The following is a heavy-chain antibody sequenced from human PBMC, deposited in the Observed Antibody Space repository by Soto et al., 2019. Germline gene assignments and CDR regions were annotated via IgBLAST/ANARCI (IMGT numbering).Heavy chain of an antibody. CDR1: GGSFSGYY. Sequence: SETLSLTCAVYGGSFSGYYWSWIRQPPGKGLEWIGEINHSGSTNYNPSLKSRVTISVDTSKNQFSLKLSSVTAADTAVYYCANRSGWWGYYFDYWGQGTLVTVSS. CDR2: INHSGST. J-gene: IGHJ4*02. CDR3: ANRSGWWGYYFDY. V-gene: IGHV4-34*01. D-gene: IGHD6-19*01.